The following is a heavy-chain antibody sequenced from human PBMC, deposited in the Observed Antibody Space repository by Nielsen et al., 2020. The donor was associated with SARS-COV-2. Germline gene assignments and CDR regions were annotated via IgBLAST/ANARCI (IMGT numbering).Heavy chain of an antibody. J-gene: IGHJ6*02. V-gene: IGHV1-2*06. Sequence: ASAKVSCKASGYTFTDYYIHWLPQAPGQGLELMGRINPSSGGTNYAQKFQGTVTMTRDASISTVYMELTSDDTAVYYCARARATIFGLVMSYGMDVWGQGTTVAVSS. CDR2: INPSSGGT. CDR3: ARARATIFGLVMSYGMDV. CDR1: GYTFTDYY. D-gene: IGHD3/OR15-3a*01.